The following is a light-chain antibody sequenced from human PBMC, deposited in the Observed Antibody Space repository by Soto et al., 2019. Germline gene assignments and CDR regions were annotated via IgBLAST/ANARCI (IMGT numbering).Light chain of an antibody. V-gene: IGKV3-15*01. Sequence: EIVLTQSPGTLSLSPGERATLSCRASQSLSNNIYLAWYQQKPGQAPRLLIYGASTRATGIPARFSGSASGTEFTLTISRLQSEDFVIYYCQQYNNWPLTFGGGTKVDIK. CDR3: QQYNNWPLT. CDR2: GAS. CDR1: QSLSNN. J-gene: IGKJ4*01.